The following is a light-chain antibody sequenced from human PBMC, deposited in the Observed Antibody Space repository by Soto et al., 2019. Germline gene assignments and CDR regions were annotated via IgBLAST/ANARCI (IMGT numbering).Light chain of an antibody. J-gene: IGKJ3*01. CDR2: AAS. CDR3: QQSYTTPLT. CDR1: QSISSY. V-gene: IGKV1-39*01. Sequence: DIQMTQSPSSLSASVGDRVTITCRASQSISSYLSWYQQRPGKAPKLLIYAASSLQRGVPSRFSGGRSGTDFILTISSLQPEDIAPYYCQQSYTTPLTFGPGTKVDIK.